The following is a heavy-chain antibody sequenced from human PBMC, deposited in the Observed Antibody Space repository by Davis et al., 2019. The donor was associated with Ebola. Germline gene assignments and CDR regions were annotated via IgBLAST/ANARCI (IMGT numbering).Heavy chain of an antibody. Sequence: GESLKISCAASGFTFSDYGMQWVRQAPGKGLEWVGVISHGGGLQYYADSVKGRFTISRDNSENTLYLQLDSLTADDTAEYYGAKEFKQYSNGWFYDSWGQGTLVTVST. CDR3: AKEFKQYSNGWFYDS. CDR1: GFTFSDYG. V-gene: IGHV3-30*18. D-gene: IGHD6-19*01. J-gene: IGHJ4*02. CDR2: ISHGGGLQ.